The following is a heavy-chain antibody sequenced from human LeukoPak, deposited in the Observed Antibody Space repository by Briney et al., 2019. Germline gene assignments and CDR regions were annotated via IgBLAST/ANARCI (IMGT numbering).Heavy chain of an antibody. CDR1: GDSVSTDSAA. CDR3: ARETINYFDY. V-gene: IGHV6-1*01. Sequence: SQTLSLTCAISGDSVSTDSAAWNWIRQSPSRGLEWLGRTYYRAKWYIGYAVSVQSRITINPDTSKNQFSLQLNSVTPEDTAVYFCARETINYFDYWGQGALVTVSS. J-gene: IGHJ4*02. D-gene: IGHD4/OR15-4a*01. CDR2: TYYRAKWYI.